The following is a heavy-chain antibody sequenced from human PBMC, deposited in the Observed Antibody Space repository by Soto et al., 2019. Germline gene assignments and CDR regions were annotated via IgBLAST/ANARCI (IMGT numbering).Heavy chain of an antibody. D-gene: IGHD1-26*01. J-gene: IGHJ6*02. CDR2: INPSGGST. V-gene: IGHV1-46*01. CDR3: AREGGVGASYYYGMDV. CDR1: GYTFTSYY. Sequence: ASVKVSCKASGYTFTSYYMHWVRQAPGQGLEWMGIINPSGGSTSYAQKFQGRVTMTRDTSTSTDYMELSSLRSEDTAVYYCAREGGVGASYYYGMDVWGQGTTVTVSS.